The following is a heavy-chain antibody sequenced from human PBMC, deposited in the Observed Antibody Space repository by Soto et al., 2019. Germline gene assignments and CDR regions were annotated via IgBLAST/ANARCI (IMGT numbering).Heavy chain of an antibody. D-gene: IGHD5-12*01. CDR1: GYTFTSYD. Sequence: ASVKVSCKASGYTFTSYDINWVRQATGQGLEWMGWINASNGNTKYAQNFQGRVTITRDTSASTAYMELSSLRSEDTAVYYCAREGYSGYDSPYYMDVWGKGTTVTVSS. CDR2: INASNGNT. V-gene: IGHV1-3*01. CDR3: AREGYSGYDSPYYMDV. J-gene: IGHJ6*03.